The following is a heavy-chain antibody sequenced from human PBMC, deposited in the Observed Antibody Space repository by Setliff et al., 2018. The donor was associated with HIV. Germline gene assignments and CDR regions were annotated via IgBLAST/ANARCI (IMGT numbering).Heavy chain of an antibody. Sequence: GASVKVSCKASGYTFTTYYIHWVRQAPGQGLEWLGVINPSGGSTSYAQKFQGRVTMTRGTSTGTVYMELRSLRSEDTAVYYCARVGERWLQFYYFGNWGQGTLVTVSS. CDR2: INPSGGST. V-gene: IGHV1-46*01. J-gene: IGHJ4*02. D-gene: IGHD5-12*01. CDR1: GYTFTTYY. CDR3: ARVGERWLQFYYFGN.